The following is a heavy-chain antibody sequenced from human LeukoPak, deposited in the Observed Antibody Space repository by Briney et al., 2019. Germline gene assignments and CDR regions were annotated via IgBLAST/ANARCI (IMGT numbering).Heavy chain of an antibody. Sequence: SETLSLTCAVSGGSISSYYWSWIRQPPGKGLEWIGYIYYGGSTNYNPSLKSRVTISVDTSKNQFSLKLSSVTAADTAVYYCARGRITMIVVVTPPVDWGQGTLVTVSS. CDR3: ARGRITMIVVVTPPVD. CDR2: IYYGGST. CDR1: GGSISSYY. J-gene: IGHJ4*02. D-gene: IGHD3-22*01. V-gene: IGHV4-59*12.